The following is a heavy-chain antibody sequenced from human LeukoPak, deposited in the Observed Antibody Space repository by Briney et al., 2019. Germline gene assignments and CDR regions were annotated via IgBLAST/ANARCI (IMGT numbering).Heavy chain of an antibody. CDR1: GFTFSSYA. CDR2: ISGSGGST. J-gene: IGHJ4*02. Sequence: GGSLRLSCAASGFTFSSYAMSWVRQAPGKGLEWVSAISGSGGSTYYADSVKGRFTISRDNSKNTLYLQMNSLRAEDTAVYYCAKAYYYDSSGYYYHYYYFDYWGQGTLVTVSS. D-gene: IGHD3-22*01. V-gene: IGHV3-23*01. CDR3: AKAYYYDSSGYYYHYYYFDY.